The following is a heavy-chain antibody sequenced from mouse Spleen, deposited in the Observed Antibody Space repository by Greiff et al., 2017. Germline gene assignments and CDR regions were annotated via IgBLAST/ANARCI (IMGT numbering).Heavy chain of an antibody. CDR3: ARLDGYDSWFAY. Sequence: EVMLVESGGGLVKLGGSLKLSCAASGFTFSSYAMSWVRQTPEKRLEWVATISSGGGNTYYPDSVKGRFTISRDNAKNTLYLQMSSLKSEDTAMYYCARLDGYDSWFAYWGQGTLVTVSA. V-gene: IGHV5-9*03. J-gene: IGHJ3*01. CDR1: GFTFSSYA. CDR2: ISSGGGNT. D-gene: IGHD2-2*01.